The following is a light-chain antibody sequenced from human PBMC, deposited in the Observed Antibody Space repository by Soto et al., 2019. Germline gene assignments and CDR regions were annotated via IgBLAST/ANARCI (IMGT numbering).Light chain of an antibody. CDR3: LLSYSGPRGPRVV. CDR1: TGAVTSGHY. V-gene: IGLV7-46*01. Sequence: QAVVPQEPSLTVSPGGTVTLTCGSSTGAVTSGHYPYWFQQKPGQAPRTLIYDTSSKHSWTPARFSGYLLGGKGALTLSGAQPEDEAEYYCLLSYSGPRGPRVVFGGGTKLTVL. CDR2: DTS. J-gene: IGLJ2*01.